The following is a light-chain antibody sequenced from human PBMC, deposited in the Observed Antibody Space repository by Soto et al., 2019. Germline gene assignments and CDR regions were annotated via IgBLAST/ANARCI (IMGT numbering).Light chain of an antibody. CDR2: GIS. J-gene: IGKJ2*01. CDR3: QQYSSLPHT. Sequence: ESVLTQSPGTLSLSPGERATLSCRASQSVSNRYFAWYQQKPGQAPRLLIYGISNRATGIPDRFRGSGSGTDFTLTISRLEPEDFVVYYCQQYSSLPHTFGQGTKLEV. V-gene: IGKV3-20*01. CDR1: QSVSNRY.